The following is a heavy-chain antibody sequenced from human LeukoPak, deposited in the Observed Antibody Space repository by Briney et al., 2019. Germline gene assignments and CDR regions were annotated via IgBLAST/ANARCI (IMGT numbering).Heavy chain of an antibody. D-gene: IGHD2-8*01. CDR3: ARAPSARWSFYYYYYMDV. Sequence: GASVKVSCKASGYTFTSYDINWVRQATGQGLEWMGWMNPNSGNTGYAQKFQGRVTITRNTSISTAYMELSSLRSEDTAVYYCARAPSARWSFYYYYYMDVWGKGTTVTVSS. CDR1: GYTFTSYD. J-gene: IGHJ6*03. CDR2: MNPNSGNT. V-gene: IGHV1-8*03.